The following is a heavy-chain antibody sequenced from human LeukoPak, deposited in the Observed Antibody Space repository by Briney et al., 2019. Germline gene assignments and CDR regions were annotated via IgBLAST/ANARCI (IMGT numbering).Heavy chain of an antibody. CDR1: VGSFLGYY. Sequence: KPSETLSPTRAVYVGSFLGYYWSWIHQPPGKGLEWIGEINHSGSTSYNPSLKSRVTISVDTSKNQFSLKLSSVTAADTAVYYCARGSRGYIYYWGQGTLVTVSS. CDR2: INHSGST. CDR3: ARGSRGYIYY. V-gene: IGHV4-34*01. J-gene: IGHJ4*02. D-gene: IGHD5-18*01.